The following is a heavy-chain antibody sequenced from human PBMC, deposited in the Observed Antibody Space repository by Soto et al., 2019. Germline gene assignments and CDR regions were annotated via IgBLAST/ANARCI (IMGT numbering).Heavy chain of an antibody. CDR2: ISGSGDST. CDR1: GFTFSSSA. D-gene: IGHD3-22*01. V-gene: IGHV3-23*01. Sequence: PVGSLRLSCAASGFTFSSSAMRWVRQAPGKGLEWVSAISGSGDSTYYADSVKGRFTVSRDNSKNTLYLQMNSLRAEDTAVYYCATARPYYDSSGYFDYWGQGALVTVSS. CDR3: ATARPYYDSSGYFDY. J-gene: IGHJ4*02.